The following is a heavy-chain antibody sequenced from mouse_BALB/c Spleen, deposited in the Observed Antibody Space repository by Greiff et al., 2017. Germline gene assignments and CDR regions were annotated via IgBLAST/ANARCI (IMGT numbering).Heavy chain of an antibody. D-gene: IGHD2-1*01. CDR2: ISNGGGST. Sequence: EVMLVESGGGLVKPGGSLKLSCAASGFAFSSYDMSWVRQTPEKRLEWVAYISNGGGSTYYPDTVKGRFTISRDNAKNTLYLQMSSLKSEDTAMYYCARRPYGNYAMDYWGQGTSVTGSS. J-gene: IGHJ4*01. V-gene: IGHV5-12-1*01. CDR1: GFAFSSYD. CDR3: ARRPYGNYAMDY.